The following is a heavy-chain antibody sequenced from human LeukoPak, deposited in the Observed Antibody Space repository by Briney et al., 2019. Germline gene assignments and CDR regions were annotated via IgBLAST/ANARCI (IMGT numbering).Heavy chain of an antibody. D-gene: IGHD6-19*01. CDR2: INTNTGNP. V-gene: IGHV7-4-1*02. Sequence: GASVKVSCKASGYTFTSYAMNWVRQAPGQGLEWMGWINTNTGNPTYAQGFTGRFVFSLDTSVSTAYLQISSLKAEDTAVYYCARDLKAVAGDYYYYYGMDVWGQGTTVTVSS. J-gene: IGHJ6*02. CDR1: GYTFTSYA. CDR3: ARDLKAVAGDYYYYYGMDV.